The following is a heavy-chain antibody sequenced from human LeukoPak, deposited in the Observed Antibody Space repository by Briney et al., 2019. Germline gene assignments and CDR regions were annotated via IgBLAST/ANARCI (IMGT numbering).Heavy chain of an antibody. D-gene: IGHD3-10*01. CDR3: AKYYFSDVPRPSDY. J-gene: IGHJ4*02. CDR2: IDSSGGNT. V-gene: IGHV3-23*01. Sequence: GGSLRLSCSASGFTFGSYAMAWVRRAPGKGLEWVSSIDSSGGNTYYADSVKGRFTISRDNSRNTPYLQMNSLRAEDTAVYHCAKYYFSDVPRPSDYWGQGTLVTVSS. CDR1: GFTFGSYA.